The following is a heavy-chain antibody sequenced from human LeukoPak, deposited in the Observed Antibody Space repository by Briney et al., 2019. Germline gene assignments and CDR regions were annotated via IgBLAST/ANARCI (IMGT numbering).Heavy chain of an antibody. D-gene: IGHD2-21*01. CDR1: GYSFTSYW. V-gene: IGHV5-51*01. J-gene: IGHJ6*03. CDR3: ARAQKYSYMDV. Sequence: PGESLKISCKGSGYSFTSYWSGWVRQMPGKGLEWMGIIYPGESDTRYSTSFQRQLTISADKSISTAYLQWSSLKASDTAMYYCARAQKYSYMDVWGKGTTVTVSS. CDR2: IYPGESDT.